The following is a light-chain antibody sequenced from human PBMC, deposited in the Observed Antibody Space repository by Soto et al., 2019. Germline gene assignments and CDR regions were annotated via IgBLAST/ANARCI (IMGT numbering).Light chain of an antibody. CDR1: SSNIGSNT. J-gene: IGLJ2*01. Sequence: QAVVTQSPSASGTPGQRVTISCSGSSSNIGSNTVNWYQQVPGTAPKLLIYSNNQRPSGVPDRFSGSKSGTSASLAVSGLQSEDEADYYCAAWDDSLNGPVFGGGTQLTVL. V-gene: IGLV1-44*01. CDR3: AAWDDSLNGPV. CDR2: SNN.